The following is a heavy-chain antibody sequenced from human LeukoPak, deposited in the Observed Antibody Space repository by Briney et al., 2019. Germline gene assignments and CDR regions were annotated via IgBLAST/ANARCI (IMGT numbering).Heavy chain of an antibody. CDR1: GFTFHDYT. Sequence: GGSLRLSCAASGFTFHDYTMHWVRQAPGKGLEWVSLISRDGGSSFYTDSVRGRFTISRDNSKDSLYLQMNSLRAEDTALYYCAKDIGGAVAGGGFDYWGQGTLVTVSS. V-gene: IGHV3-43*01. J-gene: IGHJ4*02. D-gene: IGHD6-19*01. CDR3: AKDIGGAVAGGGFDY. CDR2: ISRDGGSS.